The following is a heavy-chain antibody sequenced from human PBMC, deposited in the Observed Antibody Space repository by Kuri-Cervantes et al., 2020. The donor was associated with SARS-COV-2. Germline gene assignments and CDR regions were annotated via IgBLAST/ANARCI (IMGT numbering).Heavy chain of an antibody. V-gene: IGHV3-23*01. CDR3: ARDLSTGSDAFDI. D-gene: IGHD1-14*01. J-gene: IGHJ3*02. CDR1: GFTFSTFV. Sequence: GESLKISCAASGFTFSTFVVSWVRQTPGRGLEWVSDFGDSAGSTYYTDSVKGRFTISRDNSKNTLYLQMNSLRAEDTAVYYCARDLSTGSDAFDIWGQGTMVTVSS. CDR2: FGDSAGST.